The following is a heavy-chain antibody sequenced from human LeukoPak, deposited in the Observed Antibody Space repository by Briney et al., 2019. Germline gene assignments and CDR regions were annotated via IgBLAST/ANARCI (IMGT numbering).Heavy chain of an antibody. V-gene: IGHV3-48*02. J-gene: IGHJ6*02. CDR2: ISGSGGST. D-gene: IGHD2-2*01. Sequence: GGSLRLSCAASGLTFSSHWMHWVRQAPGKGLEWVSAISGSGGSTYYADSVKGRFTISRDNAKNSLYLQMNSLRDEDTAVYYCARALTVYCSSTSCYYYYGMDVWGQGTTVTVSS. CDR3: ARALTVYCSSTSCYYYYGMDV. CDR1: GLTFSSHW.